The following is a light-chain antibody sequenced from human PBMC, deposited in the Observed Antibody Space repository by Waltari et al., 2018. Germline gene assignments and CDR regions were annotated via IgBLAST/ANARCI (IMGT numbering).Light chain of an antibody. V-gene: IGKV3-15*01. CDR3: QQYHTWPRT. CDR1: RSVRSN. CDR2: GAS. J-gene: IGKJ2*01. Sequence: EIMLTQSPGALSVSPGERATPACRASRSVRSNLVWFQQKPGQAPRLLIYGASTRATDIPARFSGSGSETEFTLTISSMQSEDFAVYYCQQYHTWPRTFGQGTKLDIK.